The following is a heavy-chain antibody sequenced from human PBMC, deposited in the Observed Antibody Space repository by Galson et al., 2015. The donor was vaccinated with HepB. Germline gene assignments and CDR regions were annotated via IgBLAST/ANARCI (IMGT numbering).Heavy chain of an antibody. J-gene: IGHJ4*02. V-gene: IGHV4-31*03. Sequence: TLSLTCTVSGGSISSGGYYWSWIRQHPGTGLEWIGYIYYSGSTYYNPSLKSRVTISVDTSKNQFSLKLSSVTAADTAVYYCARVVVVAETYYFDYWGQGTLVTVSS. CDR2: IYYSGST. CDR3: ARVVVVAETYYFDY. D-gene: IGHD2-15*01. CDR1: GGSISSGGYY.